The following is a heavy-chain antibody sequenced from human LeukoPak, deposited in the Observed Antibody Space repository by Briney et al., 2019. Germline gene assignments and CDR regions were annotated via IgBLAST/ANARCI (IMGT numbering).Heavy chain of an antibody. CDR3: ARVPPTTLNWFDP. D-gene: IGHD4-17*01. V-gene: IGHV1-8*01. CDR1: GYTFTSYD. Sequence: ASVKVSCKASGYTFTSYDINWVRQATGQGLEWMGWMNPNSGNTGYAQKFQGRVTMTRNTSISTAYMELSSLRSEDTAVYYCARVPPTTLNWFDPWGQGTLVTVSS. J-gene: IGHJ5*02. CDR2: MNPNSGNT.